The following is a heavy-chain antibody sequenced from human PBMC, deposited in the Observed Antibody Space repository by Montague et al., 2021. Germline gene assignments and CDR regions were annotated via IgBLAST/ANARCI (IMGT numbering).Heavy chain of an antibody. CDR2: IVGDGHYK. J-gene: IGHJ4*01. CDR3: VRDGDGFNFDY. D-gene: IGHD5-24*01. V-gene: IGHV3-74*01. Sequence: SRRLSCAASGFTFSNSWMHWVRQAPGKGLVWVSRIVGDGHYKNYADSVQGRFTISRDNAENTLYLQMDGLRVGDTAVYYCVRDGDGFNFDYWGHGTLVTVSS. CDR1: GFTFSNSW.